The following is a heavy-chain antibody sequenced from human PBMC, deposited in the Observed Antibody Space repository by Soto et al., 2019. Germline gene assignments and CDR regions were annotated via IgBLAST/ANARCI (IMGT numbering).Heavy chain of an antibody. CDR2: IIPLFGTA. J-gene: IGHJ4*02. CDR1: GGTYRTYA. D-gene: IGHD6-19*01. V-gene: IGHV1-69*13. Sequence: SLKVSCKTSGGTYRTYAIYWVRQATGQGLEWMGAIIPLFGTADYAQKFQGRVTITADESTSTAYMELSSLRSEDTAVYYCARPKGSYSSGYYYFDYWGQGTLVTVSS. CDR3: ARPKGSYSSGYYYFDY.